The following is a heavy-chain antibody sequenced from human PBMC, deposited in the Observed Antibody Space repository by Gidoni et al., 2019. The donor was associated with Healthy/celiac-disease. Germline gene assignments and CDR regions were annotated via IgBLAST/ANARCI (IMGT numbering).Heavy chain of an antibody. Sequence: QVQLVESGGGVVQPGRSMRLYCAASGLTFSSYGMHWVRQAPGKGLECVAVIWYDGSNKYYADSVKGRFTISRDNSKNTLYLQMNSLRAEDTAVYYCASGLFRVYYAFDIWGQGTMVTVSS. V-gene: IGHV3-33*01. CDR2: IWYDGSNK. J-gene: IGHJ3*02. D-gene: IGHD2-21*01. CDR1: GLTFSSYG. CDR3: ASGLFRVYYAFDI.